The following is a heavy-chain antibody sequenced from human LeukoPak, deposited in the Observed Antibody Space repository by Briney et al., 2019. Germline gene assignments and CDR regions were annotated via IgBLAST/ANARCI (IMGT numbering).Heavy chain of an antibody. CDR1: GGSISSSNW. J-gene: IGHJ4*02. CDR2: IYHSGST. V-gene: IGHV4-4*02. Sequence: SETLSLTCAVSGGSISSSNWWSWVRQPPGKGLEWIGEIYHSGSTNYNPSLKSRVTISVDKSKNQFSLKLSSVTAADTAVYYCARAMDIAVAGFDYWGQGTLVTVSS. D-gene: IGHD6-19*01. CDR3: ARAMDIAVAGFDY.